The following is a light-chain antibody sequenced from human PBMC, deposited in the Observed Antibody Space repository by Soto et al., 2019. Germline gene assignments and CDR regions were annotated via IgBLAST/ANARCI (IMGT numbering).Light chain of an antibody. CDR3: AAWDDSLSVL. J-gene: IGLJ2*01. Sequence: QSVLTQPPSASGTPGQRVTISCFGSSSNIGSNYVYWYQQLPGTAPKLLIYRNNQRPSGVPDRFSGSKSGTSASLAISGLRSEDEADYYCAAWDDSLSVLFGGGTQLTVL. CDR2: RNN. V-gene: IGLV1-47*01. CDR1: SSNIGSNY.